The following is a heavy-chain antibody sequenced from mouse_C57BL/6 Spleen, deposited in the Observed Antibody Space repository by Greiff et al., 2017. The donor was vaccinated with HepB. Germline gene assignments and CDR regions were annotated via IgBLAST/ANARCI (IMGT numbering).Heavy chain of an antibody. CDR1: GYTFTDYY. CDR2: INPYNGGT. V-gene: IGHV1-19*01. J-gene: IGHJ3*01. Sequence: VQLKESGPVLVKPGASVKMSCKASGYTFTDYYMNWVKQSHGKSLEWIGVINPYNGGTSYNQKFKGKATLTVDKSSSTAYMELNSLTSEDSAVYYCARSGGYDQAWFAYWGQGTLVTVSA. D-gene: IGHD2-2*01. CDR3: ARSGGYDQAWFAY.